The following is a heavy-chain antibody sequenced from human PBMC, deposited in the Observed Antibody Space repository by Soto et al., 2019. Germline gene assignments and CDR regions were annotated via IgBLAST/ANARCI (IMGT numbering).Heavy chain of an antibody. CDR2: IYYSGST. CDR3: ARVLWGDSSGPGAFDI. V-gene: IGHV4-31*03. D-gene: IGHD3-22*01. J-gene: IGHJ3*02. CDR1: GGSISSGGYY. Sequence: QVQLQESGPGLVKPSQTLSLTCTVSGGSISSGGYYWSWIRQHPGKGLEWIGYIYYSGSTYYNPSLKSRVTISVDTSKNQFNLKLSSVTDADTAVYYCARVLWGDSSGPGAFDIWGQGTMVTVSS.